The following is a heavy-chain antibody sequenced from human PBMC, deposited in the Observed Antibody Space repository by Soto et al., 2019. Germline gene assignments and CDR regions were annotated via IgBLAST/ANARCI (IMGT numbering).Heavy chain of an antibody. CDR2: IKQDGSEK. J-gene: IGHJ6*03. V-gene: IGHV3-7*01. CDR1: GFTFSSYW. D-gene: IGHD6-6*01. CDR3: ARDSHIAALNYYYYYMDV. Sequence: GGSLRLSCAASGFTFSSYWMSWVRQAPGKGLEWVANIKQDGSEKYYVDSVKGRFTISRDNAKNSLYLQMNSLRAEDTAVYYCARDSHIAALNYYYYYMDVWGKGTTVTVSS.